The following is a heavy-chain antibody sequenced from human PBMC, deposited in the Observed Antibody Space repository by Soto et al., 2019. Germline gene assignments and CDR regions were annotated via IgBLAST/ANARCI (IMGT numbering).Heavy chain of an antibody. J-gene: IGHJ4*02. D-gene: IGHD6-6*01. V-gene: IGHV4-31*03. CDR3: ARGPTTYSSSSDEFDY. Sequence: SETLSLTCTVSGGSISSGGYYWSWIRQHPGKGLEWIGYIYYSGSTYYNPSLKSRVTISVDTSKNQFSLKLSSVTAADTAVYYCARGPTTYSSSSDEFDYWGQGTLVTVSS. CDR1: GGSISSGGYY. CDR2: IYYSGST.